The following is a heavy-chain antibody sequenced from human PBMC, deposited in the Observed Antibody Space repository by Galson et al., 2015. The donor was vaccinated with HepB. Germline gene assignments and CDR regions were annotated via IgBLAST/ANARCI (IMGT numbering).Heavy chain of an antibody. CDR2: ISANSGNT. D-gene: IGHD3-10*02. Sequence: SEKVSCKASGYTFTRNGISWVRQAPGQGLEWMGWISANSGNTNYAQKFQDRVTMTTETSTSTAYMELRSLTSDDTAVYYCSRDVRYAFEMWGQGTMVTVSS. CDR1: GYTFTRNG. CDR3: SRDVRYAFEM. V-gene: IGHV1-18*01. J-gene: IGHJ3*02.